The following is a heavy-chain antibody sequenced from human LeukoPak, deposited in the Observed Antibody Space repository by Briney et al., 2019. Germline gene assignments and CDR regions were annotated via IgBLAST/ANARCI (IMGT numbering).Heavy chain of an antibody. CDR1: GYTSTAYN. D-gene: IGHD3-10*01. J-gene: IGHJ4*02. V-gene: IGHV1-2*02. CDR2: ITPSSGAT. Sequence: ASVKVSCKTSGYTSTAYNIHWVRQAPGQGLEWMGWITPSSGATNYAQQLQGRNTMTRDTSISTAYMELNNLISDDTAVYYCARGMGSGTYRRFDFWGQGTLVTVSS. CDR3: ARGMGSGTYRRFDF.